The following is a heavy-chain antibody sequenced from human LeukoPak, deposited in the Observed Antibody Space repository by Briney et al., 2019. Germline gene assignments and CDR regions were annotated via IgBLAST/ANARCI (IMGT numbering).Heavy chain of an antibody. D-gene: IGHD2-2*02. CDR2: INTDNGNT. V-gene: IGHV1-3*03. CDR3: TLYNH. J-gene: IGHJ5*02. CDR1: GYTFTSHD. Sequence: GASVKVSCTASGYTFTSHDMHWVRQAPGQRLEWMGCINTDNGNTKYSQEFQGRVTITRDTSASTAYMELSSLRSEDFAMYFCTLYNHWGQGTLVTVSS.